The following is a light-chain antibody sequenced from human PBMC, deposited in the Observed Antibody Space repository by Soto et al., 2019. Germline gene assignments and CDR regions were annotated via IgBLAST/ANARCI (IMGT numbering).Light chain of an antibody. CDR1: QSVLYSSNNKNY. CDR2: WAS. CDR3: QQYYSTPWT. Sequence: DIVMTQSPDPLAVSLGERATINCKSSQSVLYSSNNKNYLAWYQHKPGQPPKLLIYWASTRESGVPGRFSGSGSGTDFTLNISSLQAEDAAVYYCQQYYSTPWTFGQGTKVEIK. V-gene: IGKV4-1*01. J-gene: IGKJ1*01.